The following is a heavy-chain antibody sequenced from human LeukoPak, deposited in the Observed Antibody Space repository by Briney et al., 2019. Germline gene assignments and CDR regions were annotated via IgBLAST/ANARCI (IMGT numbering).Heavy chain of an antibody. CDR3: ARGIPPR. V-gene: IGHV3-48*01. J-gene: IGHJ4*02. Sequence: GGSLRLSCAGSGFTFRNYWMNWVRQAPGKGLEWVSYISSSSSTIYYADSVKGRFTISRDNAKNSLYLQMNSLRAEDTAVYYCARGIPPRWGQGTLVTVSS. CDR1: GFTFRNYW. CDR2: ISSSSSTI.